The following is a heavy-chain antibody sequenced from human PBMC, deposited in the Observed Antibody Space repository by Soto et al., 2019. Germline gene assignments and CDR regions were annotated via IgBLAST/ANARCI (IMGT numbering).Heavy chain of an antibody. Sequence: QVQLLESGGGVVQPGRSLRLSCAASGFSFSSYAMHWVRQAPGKGLEWVALISYDGNNKFYAESVKGRFTISRDNSRNTLYLQMNSLRVEDTAEYYCARDLLQFLEWLPYSVKNGFDYWGPGTLVSVSS. CDR3: ARDLLQFLEWLPYSVKNGFDY. CDR1: GFSFSSYA. D-gene: IGHD3-3*01. J-gene: IGHJ4*02. CDR2: ISYDGNNK. V-gene: IGHV3-30-3*01.